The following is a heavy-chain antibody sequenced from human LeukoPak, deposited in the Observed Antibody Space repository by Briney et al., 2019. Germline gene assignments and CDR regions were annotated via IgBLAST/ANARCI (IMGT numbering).Heavy chain of an antibody. CDR1: GFTFSSYG. V-gene: IGHV3-23*01. CDR3: AKAGGYSYGYLLLSFDY. J-gene: IGHJ4*02. Sequence: GGSLRLSCAASGFTFSSYGMSWVRQAPGKGLEWVSAISGSGGSTYYADSVKGRFTISRDNSKSTLYLQMNSLRAEDTAVYYCAKAGGYSYGYLLLSFDYWGQGTLVTVSS. D-gene: IGHD5-18*01. CDR2: ISGSGGST.